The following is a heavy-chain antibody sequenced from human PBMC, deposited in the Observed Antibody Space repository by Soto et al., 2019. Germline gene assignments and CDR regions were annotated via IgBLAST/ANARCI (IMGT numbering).Heavy chain of an antibody. CDR1: GYSFTSYW. V-gene: IGHV5-51*01. CDR3: AGGPYCISTSCYVPYYYGMDV. CDR2: IYPGDSDT. J-gene: IGHJ6*02. D-gene: IGHD2-2*01. Sequence: GESLKISCKGSGYSFTSYWIGWVRQMPGKGLEWMGIIYPGDSDTRYSPSFQGQVTISADKSISTAYLQWSSLKASDTAMYYCAGGPYCISTSCYVPYYYGMDVWGQGTTVTVSS.